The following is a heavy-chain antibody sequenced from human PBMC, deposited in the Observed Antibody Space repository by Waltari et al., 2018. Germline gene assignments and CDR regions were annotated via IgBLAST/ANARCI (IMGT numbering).Heavy chain of an antibody. CDR3: ARGFSGLLYYYYYGMDV. CDR1: GGSFSGYY. V-gene: IGHV4-34*01. D-gene: IGHD3-10*01. CDR2: INHSGST. J-gene: IGHJ6*02. Sequence: QVQLQQWGAGLLKPSETLSLTCAVYGGSFSGYYWSWIRQPPGKGLEWIGEINHSGSTNYDPSLKSRVTISVDTSKNQFSLKLSSVTAADTAVYYCARGFSGLLYYYYYGMDVWGQGTTVTVSS.